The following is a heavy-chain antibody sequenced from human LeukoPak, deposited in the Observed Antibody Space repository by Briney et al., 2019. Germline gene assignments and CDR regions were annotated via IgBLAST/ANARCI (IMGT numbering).Heavy chain of an antibody. D-gene: IGHD3-22*01. Sequence: GGSLRLSCAASGFTLSSYAMSWVRQAPGKGLEWVSAISGSGGSTYYADSVKGRFTISRDNSKNTLYLQMNSLRAEDKAVYYCAKDPGYYTYYFDYWGQGTLVTVSS. J-gene: IGHJ4*02. V-gene: IGHV3-23*01. CDR2: ISGSGGST. CDR3: AKDPGYYTYYFDY. CDR1: GFTLSSYA.